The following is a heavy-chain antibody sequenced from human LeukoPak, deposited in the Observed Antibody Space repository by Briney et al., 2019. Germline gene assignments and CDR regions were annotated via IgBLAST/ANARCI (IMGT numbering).Heavy chain of an antibody. D-gene: IGHD4-11*01. CDR1: GASISSGSNY. Sequence: ASETLSLTCSVSGASISSGSNYWGWIRQPPGKTLEWIGSIYSGGRIYYNPSLKSRVSISIDTSNNDLSLKVTSVTAADTAGYYCARAPWAYGNYVHAFDIWGQGTMVTVSS. V-gene: IGHV4-39*07. CDR3: ARAPWAYGNYVHAFDI. CDR2: IYSGGRI. J-gene: IGHJ3*02.